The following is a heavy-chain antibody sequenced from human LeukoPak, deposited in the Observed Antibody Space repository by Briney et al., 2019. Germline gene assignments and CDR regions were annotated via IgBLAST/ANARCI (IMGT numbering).Heavy chain of an antibody. CDR2: IYPGDSDT. J-gene: IGHJ3*02. D-gene: IGHD2-2*01. Sequence: GESLKISCKGSGYSFTSYWIGWVRQMPGKGLEWMGIIYPGDSDTRYSPSFQGQVTISADKSISTAYLQWSSLKASDTAMYYCARRYCSSTSCQDDAFDIWGQGTMVTVSS. CDR1: GYSFTSYW. CDR3: ARRYCSSTSCQDDAFDI. V-gene: IGHV5-51*01.